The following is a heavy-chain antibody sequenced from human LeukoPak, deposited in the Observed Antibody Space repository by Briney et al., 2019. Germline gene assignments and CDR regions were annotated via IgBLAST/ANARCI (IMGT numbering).Heavy chain of an antibody. J-gene: IGHJ4*02. CDR3: ARVEYSSGWTYYFDY. Sequence: GASVKVSCKASGYTFTSYDINWVRQATGQGLEWMGWMNPNSGNTGYAQKFQGRVTMTRNTSISAAYMELSSLRSEDTAVYYCARVEYSSGWTYYFDYWGQGTLVTVSS. V-gene: IGHV1-8*01. D-gene: IGHD6-19*01. CDR1: GYTFTSYD. CDR2: MNPNSGNT.